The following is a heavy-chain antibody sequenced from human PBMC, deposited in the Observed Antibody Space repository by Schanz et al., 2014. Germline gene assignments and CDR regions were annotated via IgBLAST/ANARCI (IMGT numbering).Heavy chain of an antibody. CDR2: ISGSGGST. J-gene: IGHJ4*02. V-gene: IGHV3-23*01. D-gene: IGHD3-3*01. Sequence: EVHLLESGGGLVQPGGSLRLSCAASGFSFGTYAMSWVRQAPGKGLLWVSAISGSGGSTYYADSVKGRFTISRDNSKNTLYLQMNSLRAEDTAVYYCVRDSFFAFDYWGQGTLVTVSS. CDR3: VRDSFFAFDY. CDR1: GFSFGTYA.